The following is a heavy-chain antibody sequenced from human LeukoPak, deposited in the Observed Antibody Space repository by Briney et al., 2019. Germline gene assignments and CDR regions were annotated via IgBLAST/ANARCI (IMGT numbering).Heavy chain of an antibody. Sequence: KSSETLSLTCTVSGDSISSTTYWWGWLRQSPGKGLEWIGSMSYVGITSYNPSLKSRATISVDTSQNQFNLMLNSVTAADTAVYYCTRLPLDYSLDHWGQGTPVSVSS. CDR2: MSYVGIT. CDR1: GDSISSTTYW. J-gene: IGHJ4*02. CDR3: TRLPLDYSLDH. D-gene: IGHD4-11*01. V-gene: IGHV4-39*01.